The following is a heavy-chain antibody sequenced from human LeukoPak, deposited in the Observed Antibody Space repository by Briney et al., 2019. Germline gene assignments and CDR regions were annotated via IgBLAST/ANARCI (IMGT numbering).Heavy chain of an antibody. CDR3: ARPGYYYGMDV. Sequence: KPGGSLRLSCAASGFTFSDYYMSWIRQAPGKGLEWVSFISSSAGYTNYADSVKGRFTISRDNAKNSLYLQMNSLRAEDTAVYYCARPGYYYGMDVWGKGTTVTVS. CDR2: ISSSAGYT. CDR1: GFTFSDYY. J-gene: IGHJ6*04. D-gene: IGHD3-10*01. V-gene: IGHV3-11*06.